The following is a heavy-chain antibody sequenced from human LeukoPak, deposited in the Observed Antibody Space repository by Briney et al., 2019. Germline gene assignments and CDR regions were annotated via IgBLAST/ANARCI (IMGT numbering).Heavy chain of an antibody. CDR1: GGSISSYY. CDR2: IYYSGST. Sequence: KPSETLSLTCTVSGGSISSYYWSWIRQPPGKGLEWIGYIYYSGSTNYNPSLKSRVTISVDTSKNQFSLKLSSVTAADTAVYYCARHAVWFGDKGMDVWGQGTTVTVSS. V-gene: IGHV4-59*08. J-gene: IGHJ6*02. CDR3: ARHAVWFGDKGMDV. D-gene: IGHD3-10*01.